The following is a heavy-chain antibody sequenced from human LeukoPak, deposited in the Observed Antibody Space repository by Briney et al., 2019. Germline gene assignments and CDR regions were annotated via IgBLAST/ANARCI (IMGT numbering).Heavy chain of an antibody. V-gene: IGHV1-46*01. CDR1: GYTFTSYY. D-gene: IGHD3-3*01. CDR3: ARGVRNYDFWSGYYTEWFDP. J-gene: IGHJ5*02. CDR2: INPSGGST. Sequence: ASVKVSCNASGYTFTSYYMHWVRQAPGQGLEWMGIINPSGGSTSYPQKFQGRVTMNRDMATSTVYVELSSLRSEDTAVYYCARGVRNYDFWSGYYTEWFDPWGQGTLVTVSS.